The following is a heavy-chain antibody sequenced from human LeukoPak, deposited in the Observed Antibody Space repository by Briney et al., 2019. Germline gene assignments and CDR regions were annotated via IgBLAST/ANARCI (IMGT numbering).Heavy chain of an antibody. Sequence: GGSLRLSCAASGFSFSRYSMHWVRQAPGKGLEWVAGISYDGSDKYYGDSVKGRFTISRDNSKNTLYLQMHSLRAEDTAVYYCASASSGSWLLDYWGQGALVTVSS. CDR3: ASASSGSWLLDY. J-gene: IGHJ4*02. CDR2: ISYDGSDK. V-gene: IGHV3-30*04. CDR1: GFSFSRYS. D-gene: IGHD6-13*01.